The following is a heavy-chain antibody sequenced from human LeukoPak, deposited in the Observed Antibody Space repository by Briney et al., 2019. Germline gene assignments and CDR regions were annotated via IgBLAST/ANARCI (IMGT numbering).Heavy chain of an antibody. CDR2: ISSYSSTI. CDR3: ARDLDGDYSDAFDI. J-gene: IGHJ3*02. D-gene: IGHD4-17*01. CDR1: GFTFSSYT. V-gene: IGHV3-48*01. Sequence: PGGSLRLSCAASGFTFSSYTMNWVRQAPGKGLEWVSYISSYSSTIYYADSVKGRFTISRDNAKSSLYLQMNSLRAEDTAVYYCARDLDGDYSDAFDIWGQGTMVTVSS.